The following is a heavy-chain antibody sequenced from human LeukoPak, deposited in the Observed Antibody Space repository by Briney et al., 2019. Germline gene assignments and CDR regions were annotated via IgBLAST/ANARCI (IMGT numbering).Heavy chain of an antibody. D-gene: IGHD3-22*01. V-gene: IGHV3-23*01. J-gene: IGHJ4*02. CDR1: GFTFSSYA. Sequence: GGSLRLSCAASGFTFSSYAMSWVRQAPGKGLEWVSAISGSGGSTYYADSVKGRFTISRDNSKNTLYLQMNSLRAEDTAVYYCAKDAKDSSGYYPGPVDYWGQGTLVTVSS. CDR3: AKDAKDSSGYYPGPVDY. CDR2: ISGSGGST.